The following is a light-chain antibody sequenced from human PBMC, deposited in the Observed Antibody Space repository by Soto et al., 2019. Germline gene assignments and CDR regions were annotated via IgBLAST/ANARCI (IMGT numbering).Light chain of an antibody. Sequence: QAVVTQEPSLTVSPGGTVTLTCGSSTGAVTGGHYTYWFQQKPGQAPRTLIYDTSNKPSWTPARFSGSLLGGKAALTLSGAQPEDEAEYFCLLSYGGARVFGGGTKLTVL. CDR1: TGAVTGGHY. V-gene: IGLV7-46*01. CDR2: DTS. CDR3: LLSYGGARV. J-gene: IGLJ3*02.